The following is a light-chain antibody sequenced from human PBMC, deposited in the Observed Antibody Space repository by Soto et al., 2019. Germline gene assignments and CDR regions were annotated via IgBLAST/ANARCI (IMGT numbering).Light chain of an antibody. CDR2: DVT. V-gene: IGLV2-8*01. CDR3: SSFAGGNIYV. J-gene: IGLJ1*01. CDR1: SSDVGGYNY. Sequence: QSVLTQPPSASGSPGQSVTISCTGTSSDVGGYNYVSWHQQHPGKAPKLIIYDVTKRPSGVPDHFSGSKSGYTASLTVSGLQAEDEADYYCSSFAGGNIYVFGTGTKVTVL.